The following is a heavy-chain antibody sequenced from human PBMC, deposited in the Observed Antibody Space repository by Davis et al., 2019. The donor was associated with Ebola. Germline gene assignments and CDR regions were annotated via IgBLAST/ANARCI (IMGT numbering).Heavy chain of an antibody. V-gene: IGHV4-59*01. CDR2: IYYSGST. J-gene: IGHJ2*01. Sequence: PSETLSLTCTVSGGSISSYYWSWIRQPPGKGLEWIGYIYYSGSTNYNPSLKSRVTISVDTSKNQFSLKLSSVTAADTAVYYCARGNYDTLQGWKYFDLWGRGTLVTVSS. CDR3: ARGNYDTLQGWKYFDL. CDR1: GGSISSYY. D-gene: IGHD3-22*01.